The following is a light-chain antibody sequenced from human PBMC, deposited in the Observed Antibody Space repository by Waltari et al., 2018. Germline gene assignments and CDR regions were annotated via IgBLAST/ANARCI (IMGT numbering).Light chain of an antibody. CDR2: KDK. Sequence: SFALTQPPSVSVSPGRTASITCPGDGLPKKNTYRYQQKPGEAPVLVICKDKERPSGIPERFSGSSSGTTATLTITGVQAEDEADYYCQSGDRRITYVFGTGTKVIAL. CDR3: QSGDRRITYV. CDR1: GLPKKN. J-gene: IGLJ1*01. V-gene: IGLV3-25*03.